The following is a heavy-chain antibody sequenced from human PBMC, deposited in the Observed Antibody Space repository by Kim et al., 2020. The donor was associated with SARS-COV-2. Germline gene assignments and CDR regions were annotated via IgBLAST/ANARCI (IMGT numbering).Heavy chain of an antibody. J-gene: IGHJ3*02. V-gene: IGHV3-53*01. CDR1: GFTVSSNY. CDR2: IYSGGST. Sequence: GGSLRLSCAASGFTVSSNYMSWVRQAPGKGLEWVSVIYSGGSTYYADSVKGRFTISRDNSKNTLYLQMNSLRAEDTAVYYCARGEGTYYDYVWGSPAFDIWGQGTMVTVSS. D-gene: IGHD3-16*01. CDR3: ARGEGTYYDYVWGSPAFDI.